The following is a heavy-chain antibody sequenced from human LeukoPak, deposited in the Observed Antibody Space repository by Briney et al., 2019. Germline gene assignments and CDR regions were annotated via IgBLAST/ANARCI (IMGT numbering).Heavy chain of an antibody. Sequence: GGSLRLPCAASEFTFSSYWMHWVRQAPGKGLMWVSRINPDGTSTNYADSVKGRFTISRDNAKNTLYLQMNSLRAEDTAVYYCARDTPRSDNSCYHYPDYWGQGTLVTVSS. CDR1: EFTFSSYW. CDR2: INPDGTST. J-gene: IGHJ4*02. CDR3: ARDTPRSDNSCYHYPDY. D-gene: IGHD3-22*01. V-gene: IGHV3-74*01.